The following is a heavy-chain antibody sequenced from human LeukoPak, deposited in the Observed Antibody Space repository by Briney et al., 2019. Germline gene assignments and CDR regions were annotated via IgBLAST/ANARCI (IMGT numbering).Heavy chain of an antibody. CDR1: GYTFTSYY. CDR3: ASLTGTPGY. Sequence: ASVKVSCKASGYTFTSYYMHWVRQAPGQGLEWMGIINPSGGSTSYTQKFHGRVTMTRDTSTRTVYMELSSLRSEDTAVYYCASLTGTPGYWGQGTLVTVSS. J-gene: IGHJ4*02. V-gene: IGHV1-46*01. CDR2: INPSGGST. D-gene: IGHD1-20*01.